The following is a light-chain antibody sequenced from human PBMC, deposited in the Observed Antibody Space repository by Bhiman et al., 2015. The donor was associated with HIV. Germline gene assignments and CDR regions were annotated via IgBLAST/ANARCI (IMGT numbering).Light chain of an antibody. CDR2: DNN. CDR3: GTWDSTLSSVL. Sequence: QSVLTQPPSLSAAPGQRVTVSCSGSSSNIGNNYVSWYRQLPGAAPKLLIYDNNIRPSGIPERFSGSKSGTSATLAITGLQTGDEADYYCGTWDSTLSSVLFGGGTKLTVL. V-gene: IGLV1-51*01. CDR1: SSNIGNNY. J-gene: IGLJ2*01.